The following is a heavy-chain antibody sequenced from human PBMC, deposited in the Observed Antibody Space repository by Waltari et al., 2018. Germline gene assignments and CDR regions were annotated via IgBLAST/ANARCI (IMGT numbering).Heavy chain of an antibody. J-gene: IGHJ4*02. V-gene: IGHV4-61*02. CDR2: IYTSGST. CDR1: GGSISSGSYY. D-gene: IGHD1-26*01. Sequence: QVQLQESGPGLVKPSQTLSLTCPVPGGSISSGSYYWQWTRQPAGKGLEWIGRIYTSGSTNYNPSLKSRVTISVETSKNQFSLKLSSVTAADTAVYYCASQGYSGSPFDYWGQGTLVTVSS. CDR3: ASQGYSGSPFDY.